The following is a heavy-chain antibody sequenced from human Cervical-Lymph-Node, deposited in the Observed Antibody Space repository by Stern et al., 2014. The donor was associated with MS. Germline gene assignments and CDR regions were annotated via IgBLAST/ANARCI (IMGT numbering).Heavy chain of an antibody. J-gene: IGHJ4*02. CDR2: ISYSGNT. Sequence: VQLVESGPGLVKPSQTLYLTCTVSGGSVSSGSRYWSWIRQHPGKGLEWIGYISYSGNTYYSPSLQSRLTISMDTSKNQFSLKLRSVTAADTAIYYCARVTEFLRFFYPDYWGQGTLVTVSS. CDR3: ARVTEFLRFFYPDY. D-gene: IGHD3-3*01. V-gene: IGHV4-31*03. CDR1: GGSVSSGSRY.